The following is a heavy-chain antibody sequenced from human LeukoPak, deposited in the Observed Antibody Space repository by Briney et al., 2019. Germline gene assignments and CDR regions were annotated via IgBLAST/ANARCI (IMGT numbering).Heavy chain of an antibody. V-gene: IGHV3-30-3*01. CDR1: GFTFSSYA. Sequence: PGGSLRLSCAASGFTFSSYAMHWVRQAPGKGLEWVAVISYDGSNKYYADSVKGRFTISRDNSKNTLYLQMNSLRAEDTALYYCAKAYQGVAPYYFDYWGQGTLVTVSS. D-gene: IGHD5-12*01. CDR3: AKAYQGVAPYYFDY. CDR2: ISYDGSNK. J-gene: IGHJ4*02.